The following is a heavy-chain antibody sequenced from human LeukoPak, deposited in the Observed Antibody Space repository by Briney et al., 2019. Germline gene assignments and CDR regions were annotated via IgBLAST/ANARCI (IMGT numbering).Heavy chain of an antibody. V-gene: IGHV3-33*01. D-gene: IGHD3-22*01. CDR3: ARGYYCDSSGYPGP. J-gene: IGHJ5*02. Sequence: PGGSLRLSCAASGFTFSSYGMHWVRQVPGKGLEWVAVIWYDGSNKYYADSVKGRFTISRDNSKNTLYLQMNSLRAEDTAVYYCARGYYCDSSGYPGPWGQGTLVTVSS. CDR1: GFTFSSYG. CDR2: IWYDGSNK.